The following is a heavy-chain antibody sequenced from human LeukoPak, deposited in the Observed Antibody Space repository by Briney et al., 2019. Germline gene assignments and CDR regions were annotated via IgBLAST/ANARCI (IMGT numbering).Heavy chain of an antibody. Sequence: GGSLRLSCAASGFTFSSYGMHWVCQAPGKGLEWVAVIWYDGSNKYYADSVKGRFTISRDNSKNTLYLQMNSLRAEDTAVYYCARDQAAAAGVDYWGQGTLVTVSS. D-gene: IGHD6-13*01. J-gene: IGHJ4*02. CDR2: IWYDGSNK. CDR1: GFTFSSYG. V-gene: IGHV3-33*01. CDR3: ARDQAAAAGVDY.